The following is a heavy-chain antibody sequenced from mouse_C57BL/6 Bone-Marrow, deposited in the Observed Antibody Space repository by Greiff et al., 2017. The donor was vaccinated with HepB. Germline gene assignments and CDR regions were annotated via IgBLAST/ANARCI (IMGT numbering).Heavy chain of an antibody. CDR2: IWTGGGT. CDR1: GFSLTSYA. CDR3: ARDYTTVVEGYWYFDV. D-gene: IGHD1-1*01. J-gene: IGHJ1*03. Sequence: QVQLKESGPGLVAPSQSLSITCTVSGFSLTSYAINWVRQPPGKGLEWLGVIWTGGGTNYNSALKSRLSISKDNSKSQVFLKMNSLQTDDTARYYCARDYTTVVEGYWYFDVWGTGTTVTVSS. V-gene: IGHV2-9-1*01.